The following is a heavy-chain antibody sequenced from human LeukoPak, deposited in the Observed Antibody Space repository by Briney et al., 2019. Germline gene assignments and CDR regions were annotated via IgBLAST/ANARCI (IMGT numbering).Heavy chain of an antibody. V-gene: IGHV2-70*01. J-gene: IGHJ4*02. CDR1: GFSLSTSGMC. Sequence: ESGPTLVNPTQTLTLTCTFSGFSLSTSGMCVSWIRQPPGKALEWLALIDWDDDKYYSTSLKTRLTISKDTSKNQVVLTMTNMDPVDTATYYCARMPYDDITMVRGVDLYYFDYWGQGTLVTVSS. CDR3: ARMPYDDITMVRGVDLYYFDY. CDR2: IDWDDDK. D-gene: IGHD3-10*01.